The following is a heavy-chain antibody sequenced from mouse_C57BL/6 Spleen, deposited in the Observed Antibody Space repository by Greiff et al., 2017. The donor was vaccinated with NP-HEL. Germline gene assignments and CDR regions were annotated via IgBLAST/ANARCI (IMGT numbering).Heavy chain of an antibody. V-gene: IGHV1-55*01. CDR1: GYTFTSYW. CDR3: ARSDTTVVGFGY. D-gene: IGHD1-1*01. CDR2: IYPGSGST. Sequence: QVQLQQPGAALVKPGASVKMSCKASGYTFTSYWITWVKQRPGQGLEWIGDIYPGSGSTNYNEKFKSKATLTVDTSSSTAYMQLSSLTSEDSAVYYCARSDTTVVGFGYWGQGTTLTVSS. J-gene: IGHJ2*01.